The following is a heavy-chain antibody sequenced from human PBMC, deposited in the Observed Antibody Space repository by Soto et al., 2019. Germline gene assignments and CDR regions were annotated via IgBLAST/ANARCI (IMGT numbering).Heavy chain of an antibody. D-gene: IGHD2-15*01. V-gene: IGHV4-31*03. Sequence: SETLSLTCTVSGGSISSGGYYWSWIRQHPGKGLEWIGYIYYSGSTYYNPSLKSRVTISVDMSKNQFSLKLSSVTAADTAVYYCARAYCSGGSCYLTPPYFDYWGQGTLVTV. CDR3: ARAYCSGGSCYLTPPYFDY. J-gene: IGHJ4*02. CDR2: IYYSGST. CDR1: GGSISSGGYY.